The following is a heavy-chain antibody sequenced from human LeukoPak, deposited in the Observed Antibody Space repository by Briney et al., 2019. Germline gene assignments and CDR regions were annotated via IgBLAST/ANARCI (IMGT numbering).Heavy chain of an antibody. CDR3: ARDHIVATAPFYGLDV. CDR1: GYTFTSHA. J-gene: IGHJ6*02. CDR2: INAGNGNT. D-gene: IGHD5-12*01. Sequence: ASVKVSCRASGYTFTSHAMHWVRQAPGQRLEWMGWINAGNGNTKYSGNYQGRVTITRDTSASTAYMELSSLRYEDTAVYSCARDHIVATAPFYGLDVWGQGTTVTVSS. V-gene: IGHV1-3*01.